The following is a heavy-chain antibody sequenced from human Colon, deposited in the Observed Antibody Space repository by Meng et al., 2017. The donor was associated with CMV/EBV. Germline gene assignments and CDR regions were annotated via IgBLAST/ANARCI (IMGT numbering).Heavy chain of an antibody. CDR2: ISSRSSYI. J-gene: IGHJ6*02. D-gene: IGHD2-2*02. V-gene: IGHV3-21*01. CDR1: GFTFSSYS. CDR3: ARVFGWGVPAAIGGQDYYYYYGMDV. Sequence: GESLKISCAASGFTFSSYSMNWVRQAPGKGLEWVSSISSRSSYIYYADSVKGRFTISRDNAKNSLYLQMNSLRAEDTAVYYCARVFGWGVPAAIGGQDYYYYYGMDVWGQGTTVTVSS.